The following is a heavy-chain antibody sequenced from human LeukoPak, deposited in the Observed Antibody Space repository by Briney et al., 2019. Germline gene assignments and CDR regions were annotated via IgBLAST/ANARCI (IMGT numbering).Heavy chain of an antibody. D-gene: IGHD3-10*01. J-gene: IGHJ3*02. CDR3: PRTNVRKLLWFGEPTGAFDI. CDR2: ISGSGSTI. Sequence: GGSLRLSCPASGFTFISYEMNWVRQAPGKGLEWVSYISGSGSTIYYADSVKGRFTISRDNAKNLLYLQMNSPRSEDTAVYYCPRTNVRKLLWFGEPTGAFDIWGQGTMVTVSS. V-gene: IGHV3-48*03. CDR1: GFTFISYE.